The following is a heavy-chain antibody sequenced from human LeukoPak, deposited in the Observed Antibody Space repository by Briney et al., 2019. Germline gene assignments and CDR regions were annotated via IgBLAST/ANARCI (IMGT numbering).Heavy chain of an antibody. D-gene: IGHD3-10*01. J-gene: IGHJ6*03. CDR1: GGSISSYY. CDR3: ARRDYLDHFYYIDV. Sequence: SETLSLTCTVSGGSISSYYWSWIRQPPGKGLEWIGEIKPSGRTNYNPSLESRVTISVDTSKNHFSLKLSSVTAADTAVYYCARRDYLDHFYYIDVWDKGNTVTVSS. CDR2: IKPSGRT. V-gene: IGHV4-34*01.